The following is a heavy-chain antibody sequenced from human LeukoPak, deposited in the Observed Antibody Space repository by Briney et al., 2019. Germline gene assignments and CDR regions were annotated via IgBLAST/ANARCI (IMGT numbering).Heavy chain of an antibody. CDR3: ARASKASAPFDY. CDR1: GFTFSSYS. D-gene: IGHD3-10*01. J-gene: IGHJ4*02. V-gene: IGHV3-53*01. CDR2: IYSGGST. Sequence: QAGGSLRLSCAASGFTFSSYSMNWVRQAPGKGLVWVSIIYSGGSTNYAESVEGRFTISRDNSNNTLFLQMNSLRAEDTAVYYCARASKASAPFDYWGQGTLVTVSS.